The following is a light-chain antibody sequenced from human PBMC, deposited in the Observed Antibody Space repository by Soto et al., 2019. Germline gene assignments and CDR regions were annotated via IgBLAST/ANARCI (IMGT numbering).Light chain of an antibody. CDR1: QSVSSN. V-gene: IGKV3-20*01. CDR3: QQDGSSPPWT. Sequence: IVLTQSPATVSLSPGERAAFSCCASQSVSSNLAWYQQKPGQAPRLLIYDASTRATGIPARFSGSGSGTDFTLTISRLEPEDFAVYYCQQDGSSPPWTFGQGTRW. CDR2: DAS. J-gene: IGKJ1*01.